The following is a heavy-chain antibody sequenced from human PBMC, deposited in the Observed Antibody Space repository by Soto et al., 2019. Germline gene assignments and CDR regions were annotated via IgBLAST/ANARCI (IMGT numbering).Heavy chain of an antibody. CDR3: ARDFGFRKAINWFDP. D-gene: IGHD3-3*01. CDR2: IWYDGSNK. V-gene: IGHV3-33*01. CDR1: GFTFSSYG. J-gene: IGHJ5*02. Sequence: QVQLVESGGGVVQPGRSLRLSCAASGFTFSSYGMHWVRQAPGKGLEWVAVIWYDGSNKYYADSVKGRFTISRDNSKNTLYLQMNSLRAEDRAVYYCARDFGFRKAINWFDPWGQGTLVTVSS.